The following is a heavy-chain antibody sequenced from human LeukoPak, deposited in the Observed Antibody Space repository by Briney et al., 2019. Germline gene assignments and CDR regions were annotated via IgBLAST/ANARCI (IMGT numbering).Heavy chain of an antibody. CDR1: GFTFSSYA. Sequence: PGGSLRLSCAASGFTFSSYALSWVRQAPGKGLEWVSAISGSGGTTYYEDSVKGRFTISRDNSKNTLYLQMNSLRAEDTAVYYCAKGRGGYSGYVAWSYFDYWGQGALVTVSS. CDR2: ISGSGGTT. V-gene: IGHV3-23*01. CDR3: AKGRGGYSGYVAWSYFDY. J-gene: IGHJ4*02. D-gene: IGHD5-12*01.